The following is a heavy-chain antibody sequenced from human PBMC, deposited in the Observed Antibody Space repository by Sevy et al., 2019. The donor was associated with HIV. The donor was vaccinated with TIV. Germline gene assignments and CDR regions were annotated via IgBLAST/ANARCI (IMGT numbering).Heavy chain of an antibody. Sequence: GGSLRLSCAASGFTFSSYAMHWVRQAPGKGLEWVAVISYDGSNKYYADSVKGRFTISRDNSKNTLYLQMNSLRAGDTAVYYCARGAPHKYYYDSSGYSGKGNFDYWGQGTLVTVSS. J-gene: IGHJ4*02. CDR1: GFTFSSYA. CDR3: ARGAPHKYYYDSSGYSGKGNFDY. D-gene: IGHD3-22*01. CDR2: ISYDGSNK. V-gene: IGHV3-30-3*01.